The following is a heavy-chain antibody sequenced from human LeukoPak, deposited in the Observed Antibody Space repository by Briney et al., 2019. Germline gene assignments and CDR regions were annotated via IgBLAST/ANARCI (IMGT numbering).Heavy chain of an antibody. CDR1: GGSFSGYY. CDR3: ARGISILPPPYGPKSAFDP. J-gene: IGHJ5*02. Sequence: SETLSLTCAVYGGSFSGYYWSWIRQPPGKGLEWIGEINHSGSTNYNPSLKSRVTISVDTSKNQFPLKLSSVTAADTAVYYCARGISILPPPYGPKSAFDPWGQGTLVTVSS. V-gene: IGHV4-34*01. D-gene: IGHD2/OR15-2a*01. CDR2: INHSGST.